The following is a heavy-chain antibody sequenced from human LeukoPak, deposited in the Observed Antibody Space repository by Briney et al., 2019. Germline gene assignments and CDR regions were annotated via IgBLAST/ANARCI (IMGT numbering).Heavy chain of an antibody. V-gene: IGHV5-51*01. CDR3: ARLKARDWYFDL. CDR2: IYPGDSDT. CDR1: GYSFTNYW. Sequence: KNGESLKISCRGSGYSFTNYWIGWGRQMPGKGLEWMGIIYPGDSDTRYSPSFQGQVTISADKSISTAYLQWSSLKASDTAMYYCARLKARDWYFDLWGRGTLVTVSS. D-gene: IGHD6-6*01. J-gene: IGHJ2*01.